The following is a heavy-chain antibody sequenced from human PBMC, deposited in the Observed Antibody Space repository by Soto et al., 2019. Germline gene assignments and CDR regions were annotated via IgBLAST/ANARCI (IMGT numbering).Heavy chain of an antibody. CDR2: IKSKTDGGTT. CDR3: TIPRGPMISF. J-gene: IGHJ4*02. V-gene: IGHV3-15*01. D-gene: IGHD3-22*01. Sequence: GGSLRLSCVDSGCTFSKYRTNWVRQAPGKGLEWVGRIKSKTDGGTTDYAAPVKGRFTISRDDSKNTMYLQMNSLKTEDTAVYYCTIPRGPMISFWGRGTLVTVSS. CDR1: GCTFSKYR.